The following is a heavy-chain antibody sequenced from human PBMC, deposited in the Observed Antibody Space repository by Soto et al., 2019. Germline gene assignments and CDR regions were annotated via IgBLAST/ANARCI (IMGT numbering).Heavy chain of an antibody. D-gene: IGHD1-26*01. CDR2: INAGNGNT. Sequence: QVQLVQSGAEVKKPGASVKVSCKASGYTFTSYAMHWVRQAPGQRLEWMGWINAGNGNTKYSQKFQGRVTITRDTTAGTAYMGLSRLRSEDTAVYYCARDVGATGDWGQGTLVTVSS. J-gene: IGHJ4*02. CDR1: GYTFTSYA. CDR3: ARDVGATGD. V-gene: IGHV1-3*01.